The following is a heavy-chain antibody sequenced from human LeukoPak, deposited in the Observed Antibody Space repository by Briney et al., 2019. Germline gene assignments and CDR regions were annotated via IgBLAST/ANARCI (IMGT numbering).Heavy chain of an antibody. CDR2: INPNSGGT. CDR3: ARYDYGEGMPDY. V-gene: IGHV1-2*02. J-gene: IGHJ4*02. CDR1: GYTFTGYY. Sequence: ASVKVSCKASGYTFTGYYMHWVRQAPGQGLGWMGWINPNSGGTNYAQKFQGRVTMTRDTSISTAYMELSRLRSDDTAVYYCARYDYGEGMPDYWGQGTLVTVSS. D-gene: IGHD4-17*01.